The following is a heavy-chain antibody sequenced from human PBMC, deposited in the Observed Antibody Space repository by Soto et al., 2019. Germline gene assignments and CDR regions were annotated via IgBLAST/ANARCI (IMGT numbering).Heavy chain of an antibody. CDR2: INGNSGGT. V-gene: IGHV1-2*04. Sequence: GASVKVSCKASGYTFIGYYMHWVRQAPGQGLEWMGWINGNSGGTNYAQKFQGWVTMTRDTSFSTAYMELSRLTSDDTAVYYGSRAPGDQYGMYVWGQGTTVTVAS. D-gene: IGHD2-21*02. CDR3: SRAPGDQYGMYV. CDR1: GYTFIGYY. J-gene: IGHJ6*02.